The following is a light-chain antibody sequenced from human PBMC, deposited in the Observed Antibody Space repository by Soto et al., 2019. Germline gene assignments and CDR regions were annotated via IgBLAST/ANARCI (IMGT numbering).Light chain of an antibody. Sequence: DIRMTQSPSTLSASVGDRVTITCRASQSISNWLAWYQQKPGKAPKLLIYKASSLESGVPSRFSGSGSGTEFTLTISSLQPDDFATYYCQQYNNYRTFGQGTKVEIK. CDR3: QQYNNYRT. CDR2: KAS. V-gene: IGKV1-5*03. J-gene: IGKJ1*01. CDR1: QSISNW.